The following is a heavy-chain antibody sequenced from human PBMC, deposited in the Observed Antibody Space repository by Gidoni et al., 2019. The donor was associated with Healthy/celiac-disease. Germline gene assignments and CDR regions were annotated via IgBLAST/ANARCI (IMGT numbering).Heavy chain of an antibody. CDR2: IYTSGST. D-gene: IGHD6-6*01. J-gene: IGHJ6*02. V-gene: IGHV4-4*07. CDR1: GGSISSYY. Sequence: QVQLQESGPGLVKPSETLSLTCTVSGGSISSYYWSWIRQPAGKGLEWIGRIYTSGSTNYNPSLKSRVTMSVDTSKNQFSLKLSSVTAADTAVYYCARDRALTRPGLSGMDVWGQGTTVTVSS. CDR3: ARDRALTRPGLSGMDV.